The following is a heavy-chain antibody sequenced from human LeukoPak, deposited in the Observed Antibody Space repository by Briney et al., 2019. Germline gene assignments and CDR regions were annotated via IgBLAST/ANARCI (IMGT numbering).Heavy chain of an antibody. CDR1: GYTFTSYG. CDR2: ISAYNGNT. D-gene: IGHD5-18*01. CDR3: ATGYSYGNMKY. V-gene: IGHV1-18*01. Sequence: ASVTVSFKASGYTFTSYGISWVRQAPGQGLEWMGWISAYNGNTNYAQKLQGRVTMTTDTSTSTAYMELRSLRSDDTAVYYCATGYSYGNMKYWGQGTLVTVSS. J-gene: IGHJ4*02.